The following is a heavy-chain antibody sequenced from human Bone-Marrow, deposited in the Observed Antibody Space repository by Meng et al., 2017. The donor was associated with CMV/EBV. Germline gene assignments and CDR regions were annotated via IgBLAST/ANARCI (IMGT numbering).Heavy chain of an antibody. CDR2: ISAYNGNT. D-gene: IGHD4-17*01. CDR1: GYTFTSYG. J-gene: IGHJ2*01. Sequence: QVQLVQSGAEVKKPGALVKVSCKASGYTFTSYGISWVRQAPGQGLEWMGWISAYNGNTNYAQKLQGRVTMTTDTSTSTAYMELRSLRSDDTAVYYCARDPPLLEYGPPFDLWGRGTLVTVSS. CDR3: ARDPPLLEYGPPFDL. V-gene: IGHV1-18*01.